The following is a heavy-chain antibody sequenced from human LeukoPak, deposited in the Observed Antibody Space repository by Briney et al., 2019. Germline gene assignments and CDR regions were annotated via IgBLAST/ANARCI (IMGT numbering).Heavy chain of an antibody. Sequence: SETLSLTCTVSGYSISSGYYWGWIRQPPGKGLEWIGSIYHSGSTYYNPSLKSRVTISVDTSKNQFSLKLSSVTAADTAVYYCARVPGSGSRHTGYYFDYWGQGTLVTVSS. V-gene: IGHV4-38-2*02. CDR3: ARVPGSGSRHTGYYFDY. CDR1: GYSISSGYY. CDR2: IYHSGST. D-gene: IGHD3-10*01. J-gene: IGHJ4*02.